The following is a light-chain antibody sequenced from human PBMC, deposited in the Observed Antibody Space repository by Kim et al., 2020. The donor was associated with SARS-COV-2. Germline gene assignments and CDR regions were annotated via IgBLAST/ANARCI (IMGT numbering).Light chain of an antibody. J-gene: IGLJ1*01. V-gene: IGLV3-1*01. CDR2: QDS. CDR3: QAWDSSTFYV. Sequence: SYELTQPPSVSVSPGQTASITCSGYKLGDKYVSWYQQKPGQSPVVVIYQDSKRPSGIPERFSGSNSGNTATLTISGTQAMDEADYYCQAWDSSTFYVFGTGTKVTVL. CDR1: KLGDKY.